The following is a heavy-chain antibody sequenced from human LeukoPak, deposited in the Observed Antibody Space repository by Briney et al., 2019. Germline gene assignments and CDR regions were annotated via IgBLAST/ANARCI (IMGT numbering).Heavy chain of an antibody. V-gene: IGHV3-30-3*01. CDR1: GFTFSSYA. D-gene: IGHD3-3*01. CDR2: ISYDGSNK. J-gene: IGHJ4*02. CDR3: ARENHYDFWSGSRSWDY. Sequence: GGSLRLSCAASGFTFSSYAMHWVRQAPGKGLEWVAVISYDGSNKYYADSVKGRFTISRDNSKNTLYLQMNSLRAEDTAVYYCARENHYDFWSGSRSWDYWGQGTLVTVSS.